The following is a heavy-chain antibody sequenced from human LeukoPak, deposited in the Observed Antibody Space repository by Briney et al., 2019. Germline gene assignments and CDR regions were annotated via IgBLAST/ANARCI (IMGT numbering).Heavy chain of an antibody. CDR1: GGSFSGYY. Sequence: SETLSLTCDVYGGSFSGYYWSWIRQPPGKGLEWIGEINHSGSTNYNPSLKSRVTISVDTSKNQFSLKLSSVTAADTAVYYCARESECYYGSGSYECRWFDPWGLGTLVTVSS. D-gene: IGHD3-10*01. V-gene: IGHV4-34*01. CDR2: INHSGST. J-gene: IGHJ5*02. CDR3: ARESECYYGSGSYECRWFDP.